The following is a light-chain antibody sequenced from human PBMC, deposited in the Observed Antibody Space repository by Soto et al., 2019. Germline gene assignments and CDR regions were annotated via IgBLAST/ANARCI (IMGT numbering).Light chain of an antibody. V-gene: IGKV3-11*01. CDR1: QSVSSY. J-gene: IGKJ4*01. Sequence: EIVLTQSPATLSLSPGERATFSCRASQSVSSYLAWYQQKPGQAPRLLIYDASNRATGIPARFSGSGSGTDFTLTISSLEPEDFAVYYCQQRSNWPLTFGGRTKVEIK. CDR2: DAS. CDR3: QQRSNWPLT.